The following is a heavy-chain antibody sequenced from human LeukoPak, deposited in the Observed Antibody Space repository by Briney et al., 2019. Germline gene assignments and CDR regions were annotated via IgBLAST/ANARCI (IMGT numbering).Heavy chain of an antibody. CDR3: ARLRVAAAGTDAFDI. Sequence: GESLKISCKGSGSSFTSYWIGWVRQMPGKGLEWMGIIYPGDSDTRYSPSFQGQVTISADKSISTAYLQWSSLKASDTAMYYCARLRVAAAGTDAFDIWGQGTMVTVSS. D-gene: IGHD6-13*01. J-gene: IGHJ3*02. CDR1: GSSFTSYW. V-gene: IGHV5-51*01. CDR2: IYPGDSDT.